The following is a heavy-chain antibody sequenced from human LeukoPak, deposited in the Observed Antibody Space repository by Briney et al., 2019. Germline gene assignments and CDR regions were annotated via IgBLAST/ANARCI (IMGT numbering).Heavy chain of an antibody. CDR1: GGSISSYY. CDR2: IYTSGST. CDR3: ARDWSSYSYRPLGWFDP. J-gene: IGHJ5*02. V-gene: IGHV4-4*07. D-gene: IGHD5-18*01. Sequence: SETLSLTCTVSGGSISSYYWSWIRQPAGKGLEWIGRIYTSGSTNYNPSLKSRVTMSVDTSKNQFSLKLSSVTAADTAVYYCARDWSSYSYRPLGWFDPWGQGTLVTVSS.